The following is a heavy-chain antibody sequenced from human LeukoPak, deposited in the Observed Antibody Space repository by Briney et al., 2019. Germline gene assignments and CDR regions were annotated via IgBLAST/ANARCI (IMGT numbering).Heavy chain of an antibody. Sequence: PSETLSLTCTVSGVSISSYYWSWIRQPPGKGLEWIAYIYYSGSTNYNPSLKSRVTISVDTSKNQFSLKLSSVTAADTAVYYCATSYSSGWYSFDDWGQGTLVTVSS. CDR2: IYYSGST. D-gene: IGHD6-19*01. CDR3: ATSYSSGWYSFDD. V-gene: IGHV4-59*01. J-gene: IGHJ4*02. CDR1: GVSISSYY.